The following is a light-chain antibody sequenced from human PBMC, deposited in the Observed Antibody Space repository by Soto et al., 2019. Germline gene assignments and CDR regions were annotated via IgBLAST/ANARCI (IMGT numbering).Light chain of an antibody. CDR2: HAS. CDR1: QDVRSH. CDR3: QQYDSWPLS. J-gene: IGKJ4*01. Sequence: EVVMTQSPATLSVSPGERATLSCRASQDVRSHLAWYHQKPGQAPRLLISHASTRAAGVPARFSGSGSGTEFTLTIASLQSADFAVYYCQQYDSWPLSVGGGTKVEIK. V-gene: IGKV3-15*01.